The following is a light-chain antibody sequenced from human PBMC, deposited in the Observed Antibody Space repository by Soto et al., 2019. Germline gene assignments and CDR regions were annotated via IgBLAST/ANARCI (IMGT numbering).Light chain of an antibody. V-gene: IGKV1-5*01. J-gene: IGKJ4*01. CDR2: AAS. Sequence: DIQMTQSPSSLSAHIGDRVTITCRASQSISAWLAWFQQKPGKAPKLLIYAASSVQSGVLSRFSGTQSGTEFTLIISSLQPDDFGTYFCQQYISYPFTFGGGTKVE. CDR3: QQYISYPFT. CDR1: QSISAW.